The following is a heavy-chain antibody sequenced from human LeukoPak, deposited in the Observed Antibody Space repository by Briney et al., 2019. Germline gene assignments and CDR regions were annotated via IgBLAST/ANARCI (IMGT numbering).Heavy chain of an antibody. J-gene: IGHJ4*02. D-gene: IGHD2-2*02. CDR3: ATVPAAILNY. Sequence: GGSLRLSCAASGFTFSSYAMSWVRQAPGKGLEWVSAISGSGGSTYYADSVKGRFTISRDNSKNTLYLQVNSLRAEDTAVYYCATVPAAILNYWGQGTLVTVSS. CDR2: ISGSGGST. CDR1: GFTFSSYA. V-gene: IGHV3-23*01.